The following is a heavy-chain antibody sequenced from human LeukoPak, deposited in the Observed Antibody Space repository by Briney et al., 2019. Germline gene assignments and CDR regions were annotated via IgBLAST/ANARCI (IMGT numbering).Heavy chain of an antibody. CDR3: ARDDSGYSSSWYGFDY. CDR1: GDTFTIYG. D-gene: IGHD6-13*01. Sequence: ASVKVSCKASGDTFTIYGISWVRQAPGQGLEWMGWISAYNGNTNYAQKLQGRVTMTTDTSTSTAYMELRSLRSDDTAVYYCARDDSGYSSSWYGFDYWGQGTLVTVSS. J-gene: IGHJ4*02. V-gene: IGHV1-18*01. CDR2: ISAYNGNT.